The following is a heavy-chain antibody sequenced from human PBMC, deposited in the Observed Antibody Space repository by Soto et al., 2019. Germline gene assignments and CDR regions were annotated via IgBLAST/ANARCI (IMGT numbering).Heavy chain of an antibody. J-gene: IGHJ6*01. D-gene: IGHD2-15*01. V-gene: IGHV1-2*02. Sequence: SCWGAGYTITDADMCWVRQVPGQGLEWMGWINPNSGDTKYVQEFQGRVTMTRDTSISTAYMELSRLRSDDTAVYYCASFLCSSSSCYFFYGMGVWGHVPTVPVSS. CDR3: ASFLCSSSSCYFFYGMGV. CDR1: GYTITDAD. CDR2: INPNSGDT.